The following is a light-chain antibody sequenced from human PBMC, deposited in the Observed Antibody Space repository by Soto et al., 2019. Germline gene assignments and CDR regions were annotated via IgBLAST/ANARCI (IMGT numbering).Light chain of an antibody. V-gene: IGKV1-5*01. CDR1: QSISSW. J-gene: IGKJ3*01. CDR3: QQYNIYS. CDR2: DAS. Sequence: DIQMTQSPSTLSASVGDRVTITCRASQSISSWLAWYQQKPGKAPKPLIYDASSLESGVPSRFSGSGSGTEFTLTISSLQPDDFATYYCQQYNIYSFGPGTKVDIK.